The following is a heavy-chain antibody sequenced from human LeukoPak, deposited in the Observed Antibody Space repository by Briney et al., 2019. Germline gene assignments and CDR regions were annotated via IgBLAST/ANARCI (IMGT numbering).Heavy chain of an antibody. Sequence: PGGSLRLSCAASGFTFNSYAMSWVRQAPGKGLEWVSAISGSGGSTYYADSVKGRFTISRDNSKNTLYLQMNSLRAEDTAVYYCAKEYCSGGSCYVRVGYFDYWGQGTLVTVSS. CDR3: AKEYCSGGSCYVRVGYFDY. CDR1: GFTFNSYA. D-gene: IGHD2-15*01. V-gene: IGHV3-23*01. CDR2: ISGSGGST. J-gene: IGHJ4*02.